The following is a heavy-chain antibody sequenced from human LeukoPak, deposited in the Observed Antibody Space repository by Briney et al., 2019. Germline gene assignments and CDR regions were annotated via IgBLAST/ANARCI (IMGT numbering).Heavy chain of an antibody. CDR1: GYTFTSYD. CDR3: ARDRPRWLQSRGWFDP. J-gene: IGHJ5*02. V-gene: IGHV1-8*01. CDR2: MNPNSGNT. D-gene: IGHD5-24*01. Sequence: ASVKVSCKASGYTFTSYDINWVRQATGQGLEWMGWMNPNSGNTGYAQKLQGRVTMTRNTSISTAYMELSSLRSEDTAVYYCARDRPRWLQSRGWFDPWGQGTLVTVSS.